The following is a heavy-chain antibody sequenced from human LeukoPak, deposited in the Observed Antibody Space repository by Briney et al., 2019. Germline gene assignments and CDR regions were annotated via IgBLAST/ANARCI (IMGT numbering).Heavy chain of an antibody. J-gene: IGHJ4*02. CDR3: ARDLSSIYSSTWYFDY. CDR1: GGSISSYY. V-gene: IGHV4-4*07. Sequence: SETLSLTCTVSGGSISSYYWTWIRQPAGKELEWIGRIYSSGTTNYNPSLKSRLTMSVDTSKSHFSLKLSSVTAADTAVYYCARDLSSIYSSTWYFDYWGQGMLVTVSS. CDR2: IYSSGTT. D-gene: IGHD2/OR15-2a*01.